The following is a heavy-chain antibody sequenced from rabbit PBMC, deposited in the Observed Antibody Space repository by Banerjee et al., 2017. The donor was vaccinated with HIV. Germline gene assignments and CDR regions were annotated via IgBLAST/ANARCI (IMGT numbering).Heavy chain of an antibody. CDR3: GRDRGVGYDLNL. Sequence: QSLEESGGDLVKPGASLTLTCTASGFSFSSNYCMWWVRQAPGKGLEWIGCIYGGSSGSTYYASWVNGRFTISKTSSTTVTLQMTSLTAADTATYFCGRDRGVGYDLNLWGQGTLVTVS. CDR1: GFSFSSNYC. D-gene: IGHD6-1*01. V-gene: IGHV1S40*01. J-gene: IGHJ3*01. CDR2: IYGGSSGST.